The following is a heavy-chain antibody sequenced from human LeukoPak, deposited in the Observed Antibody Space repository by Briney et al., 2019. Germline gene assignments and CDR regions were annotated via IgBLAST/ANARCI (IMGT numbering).Heavy chain of an antibody. V-gene: IGHV1-18*01. CDR3: ARVALYCCGGSCTGELDP. D-gene: IGHD2-15*01. J-gene: IGHJ5*02. CDR2: ISAYNGNT. Sequence: ASVKVSCKASGYTFSSYGIRWVRQAPGQGLEWMGWISAYNGNTNYAQKLQGRVTMTTDTSTSTAYMELRSLRSDDTAVYYCARVALYCCGGSCTGELDPWGQGTLVTVSS. CDR1: GYTFSSYG.